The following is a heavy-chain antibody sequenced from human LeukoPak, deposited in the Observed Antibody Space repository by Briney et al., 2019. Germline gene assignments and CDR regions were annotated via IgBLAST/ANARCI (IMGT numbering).Heavy chain of an antibody. CDR1: GYTFTRYY. CDR3: AREDSGWQTDY. CDR2: INPSGGNP. Sequence: GASVKVSCKASGYTFTRYYMHWVRQAPGQGLAWMGIINPSGGNPSYAQKFQGRVAMTKDTHTSTVYMELSSLRSEDTAVYYCAREDSGWQTDYWGQGTLVTVSS. D-gene: IGHD6-19*01. V-gene: IGHV1-46*03. J-gene: IGHJ4*02.